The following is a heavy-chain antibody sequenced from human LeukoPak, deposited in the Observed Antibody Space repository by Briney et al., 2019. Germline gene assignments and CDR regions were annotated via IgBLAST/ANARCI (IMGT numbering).Heavy chain of an antibody. CDR3: TRDSGGYNPLWLDS. V-gene: IGHV3-49*04. Sequence: GRSLRLSRILSRFLFSDYVMTRVRQAPRKGLEWVGYIRCKAYGGTVQYAASVKRRFPISRDDSKSIVYLQMNSLRTEDAAVYYCTRDSGGYNPLWLDSWGEGTQVTVS. CDR2: IRCKAYGGTV. J-gene: IGHJ5*01. D-gene: IGHD5-24*01. CDR1: RFLFSDYV.